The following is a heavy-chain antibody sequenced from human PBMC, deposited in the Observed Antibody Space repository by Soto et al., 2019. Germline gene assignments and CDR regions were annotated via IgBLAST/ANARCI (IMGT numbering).Heavy chain of an antibody. CDR3: AKDHSGSYPHDAFDI. D-gene: IGHD1-26*01. Sequence: GGSLRLSCAASGFTFSSYGMHWVRQAPGKGLEWVAVISYDGSNKYYADSVKGRFTISRDNSKNTLYLQMNSLRAEDTAVYYCAKDHSGSYPHDAFDIWGQGTMVTVSS. CDR2: ISYDGSNK. J-gene: IGHJ3*02. V-gene: IGHV3-30*18. CDR1: GFTFSSYG.